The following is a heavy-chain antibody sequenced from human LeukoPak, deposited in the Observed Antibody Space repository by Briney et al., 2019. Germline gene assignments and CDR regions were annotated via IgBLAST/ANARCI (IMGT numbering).Heavy chain of an antibody. D-gene: IGHD5-12*01. CDR1: GGSISSGSYY. CDR3: ARSGGYIVAANP. J-gene: IGHJ5*02. V-gene: IGHV4-30-4*01. CDR2: IYYSGST. Sequence: SQTLSLTCTVSGGSISSGSYYWSWIRQPPGKGLEWIGYIYYSGSTYYNPSLKSRVTISVDTSKNQFSLKLSSVTAADTAVYYCARSGGYIVAANPWGQGTLVTVSS.